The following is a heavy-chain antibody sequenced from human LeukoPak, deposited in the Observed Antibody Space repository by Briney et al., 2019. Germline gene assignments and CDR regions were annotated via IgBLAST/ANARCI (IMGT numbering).Heavy chain of an antibody. CDR2: IYTSGST. CDR1: GGSISSGSYY. D-gene: IGHD3-10*01. J-gene: IGHJ4*02. Sequence: SETLSLTCTVSGGSISSGSYYWSWIRQPAGKGLEWIGRIYTSGSTNYNPSLKSRVTISVDASKNQFSLKLSSVTAADTAVYYCAKVWFGDGYFDYWGQGTLVTVSS. CDR3: AKVWFGDGYFDY. V-gene: IGHV4-61*02.